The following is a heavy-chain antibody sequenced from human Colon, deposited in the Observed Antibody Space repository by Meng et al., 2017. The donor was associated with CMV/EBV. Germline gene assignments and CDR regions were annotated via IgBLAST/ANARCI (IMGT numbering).Heavy chain of an antibody. Sequence: SLKISCAAFGFSFDGFAMHWVRQAPGKGLEWVSGIYWDSATTGYADSVKGRFTISRDNAKKTLFLQMDSLRVEDTAVYYCARGRGSGSSDYWGQGTLVTVSS. CDR3: ARGRGSGSSDY. D-gene: IGHD3-10*01. V-gene: IGHV3-9*01. CDR2: IYWDSATT. J-gene: IGHJ4*02. CDR1: GFSFDGFA.